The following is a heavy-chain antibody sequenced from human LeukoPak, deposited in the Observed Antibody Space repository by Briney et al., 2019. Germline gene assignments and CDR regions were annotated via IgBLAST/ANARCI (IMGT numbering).Heavy chain of an antibody. CDR1: GVTFSSYS. Sequence: PGGSLRLSCAASGVTFSSYSMNWVRQAPGKGLECVSSISSSSYIYYSGSVKGRFTISIDNAKNTLYLKMNSLRAEDTAVYYCARDEGSPDLYGRAFDIWGQGTMVTVSS. J-gene: IGHJ3*02. V-gene: IGHV3-21*01. D-gene: IGHD2-15*01. CDR3: ARDEGSPDLYGRAFDI. CDR2: ISSSSYI.